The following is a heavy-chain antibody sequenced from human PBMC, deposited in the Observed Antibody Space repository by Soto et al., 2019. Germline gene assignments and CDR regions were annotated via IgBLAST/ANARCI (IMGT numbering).Heavy chain of an antibody. CDR3: ARGGNYYDSSGYDAFDI. J-gene: IGHJ3*02. Sequence: LVNVSCKTSGGTNSGYAISWVRQATGQGFEWMGGIIPIFGTANYAQKFQGRVTITADESTSTAYMELSSLRSEDTAVYYCARGGNYYDSSGYDAFDIWGQGTMVTVSS. CDR1: GGTNSGYA. V-gene: IGHV1-69*13. CDR2: IIPIFGTA. D-gene: IGHD3-22*01.